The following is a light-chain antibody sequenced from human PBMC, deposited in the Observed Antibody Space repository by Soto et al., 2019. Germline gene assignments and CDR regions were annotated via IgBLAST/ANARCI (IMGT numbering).Light chain of an antibody. CDR2: EVS. J-gene: IGLJ1*01. V-gene: IGLV2-18*01. CDR3: SLYTSENAYV. CDR1: STYFVGYNR. Sequence: QSALAQPPSVSRSAGQSVTISCTRTSTYFVGYNRVSWYQQPPGTAPKLMIYEVSKRPSGVPDRFSGSKSGNTASLTISGXQAADEADYYCSLYTSENAYVFGTGTRSPS.